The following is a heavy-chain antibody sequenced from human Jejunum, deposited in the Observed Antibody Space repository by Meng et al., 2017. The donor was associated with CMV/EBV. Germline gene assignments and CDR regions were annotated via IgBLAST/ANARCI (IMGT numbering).Heavy chain of an antibody. V-gene: IGHV1-18*01. Sequence: LVHSGAEVKRPGASVKVSCKASGYIFNNYGVSWVRQAPGQGPEWMGWISAYNGNTNYAQNFQGRFTMTTDTSTSTAYMELRSLRSDDTAVYYCARDLPGGTKGTWLDLWGQGTLVTVSS. CDR3: ARDLPGGTKGTWLDL. CDR1: GYIFNNYG. D-gene: IGHD1-14*01. J-gene: IGHJ5*02. CDR2: ISAYNGNT.